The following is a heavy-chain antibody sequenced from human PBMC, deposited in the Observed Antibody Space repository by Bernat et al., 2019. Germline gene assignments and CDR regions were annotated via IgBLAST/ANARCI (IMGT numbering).Heavy chain of an antibody. CDR1: GESFSGHY. J-gene: IGHJ4*02. CDR3: ARGAAGGPNLDY. Sequence: QVQLQQWGAGLLKPSETLSLTCAVYGESFSGHYWSWIRQPPGKGLEWIGEINHSGTTSYNPSLKSRVTISADTSKNQFSLKLSSVSAADTAVYFCARGAAGGPNLDYWSQGTLVTVSS. CDR2: INHSGTT. V-gene: IGHV4-34*02. D-gene: IGHD6-13*01.